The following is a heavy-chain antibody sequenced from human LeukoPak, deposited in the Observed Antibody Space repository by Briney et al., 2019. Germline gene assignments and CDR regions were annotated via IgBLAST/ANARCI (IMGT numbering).Heavy chain of an antibody. Sequence: GGSLRLSCAASGFTFSEYALVWVRQAPGKGLEWVSASSSGGANTIYADDVKGRFTISRDTSNNTLYLQMDSLRAEDKAVYFCGRDPNGDYVGAFEFWGHGTMVTVSS. V-gene: IGHV3-23*01. J-gene: IGHJ3*01. CDR1: GFTFSEYA. D-gene: IGHD4-17*01. CDR3: GRDPNGDYVGAFEF. CDR2: SSSGGANT.